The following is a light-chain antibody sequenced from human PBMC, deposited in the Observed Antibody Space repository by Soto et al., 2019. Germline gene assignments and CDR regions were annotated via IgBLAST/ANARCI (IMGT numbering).Light chain of an antibody. V-gene: IGLV2-11*01. CDR2: DVS. J-gene: IGLJ3*02. CDR1: SSDVGGDNY. CDR3: CSYAGSYTWV. Sequence: QSALTQPRSVSGSPGQSVTISCSGTSSDVGGDNYVSWYQQHPGKAPKLMIHDVSQRPSGVPDRFSGSKSGNTASLTISGLQAEDEADYYCCSYAGSYTWVFGGGTKLTVL.